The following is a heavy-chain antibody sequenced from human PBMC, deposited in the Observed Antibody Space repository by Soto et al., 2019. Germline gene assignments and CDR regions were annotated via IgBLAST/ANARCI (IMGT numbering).Heavy chain of an antibody. Sequence: QITLKESGPTLVKPTQTLTLTCTFSGFSLTTSGVAVGWIRQPPGKALEWLALIYWDDDRRYSPSLMGRLTITQDTSKNQVVLTMTNMDPVDTGTYYCAHCIAGNDAFDIWGQGTMVTVSS. V-gene: IGHV2-5*02. D-gene: IGHD6-13*01. CDR3: AHCIAGNDAFDI. CDR1: GFSLTTSGVA. CDR2: IYWDDDR. J-gene: IGHJ3*02.